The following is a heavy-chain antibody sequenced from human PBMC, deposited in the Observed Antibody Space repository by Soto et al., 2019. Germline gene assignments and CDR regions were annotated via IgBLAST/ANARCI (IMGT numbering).Heavy chain of an antibody. CDR3: ARRRTTVVKDAFDI. D-gene: IGHD4-17*01. CDR2: INHSGST. Sequence: PSETLSLTCAVYGGSFIGYYWNWIRQPPGKGLEWIGEINHSGSTNYNPSLKSRVTISVDTSKNQFSLKLSSVTAADTAVYYCARRRTTVVKDAFDIWGQGTMVTVSS. CDR1: GGSFIGYY. V-gene: IGHV4-34*01. J-gene: IGHJ3*02.